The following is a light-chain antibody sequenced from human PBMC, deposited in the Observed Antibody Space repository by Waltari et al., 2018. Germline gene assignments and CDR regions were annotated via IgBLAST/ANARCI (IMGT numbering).Light chain of an antibody. J-gene: IGLJ3*02. CDR3: MIWDSSAWV. CDR2: YRSDSDK. V-gene: IGLV5-45*03. CDR1: SGIDVGTYR. Sequence: QAVLTQPSSLSASPGASASLTCTLRSGIDVGTYRIYWYQQKPGSPPHYLLRYRSDSDKQQGSGVPSRFSGSKDASANAGILLISGLQSDDEADYYCMIWDSSAWVFGGGTKLTAL.